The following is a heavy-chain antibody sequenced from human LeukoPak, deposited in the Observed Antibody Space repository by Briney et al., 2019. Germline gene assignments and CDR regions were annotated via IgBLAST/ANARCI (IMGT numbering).Heavy chain of an antibody. CDR3: ARVLGQQLVLADY. D-gene: IGHD6-13*01. CDR2: INWNGGST. V-gene: IGHV3-20*04. J-gene: IGHJ4*02. CDR1: GFTFDDYG. Sequence: GGSLRLSCAACGFTFDDYGMSWVRQAPGKGLVWVSDINWNGGSTGYADSVKGRFTISRDNAKNSLYLQMNSLRAEDTALYYCARVLGQQLVLADYWGQGTLVTVSS.